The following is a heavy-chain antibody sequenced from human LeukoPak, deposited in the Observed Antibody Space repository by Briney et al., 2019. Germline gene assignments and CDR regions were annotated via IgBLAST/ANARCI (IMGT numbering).Heavy chain of an antibody. CDR3: ARGQRFGPEKFDP. CDR2: ISGSGSST. D-gene: IGHD3-10*01. J-gene: IGHJ5*02. Sequence: PGGSLRLSCAASGFTFSSYGMSWVRQAPGKGLEWVSAISGSGSSTYYAASVKGRFTISRDNSKNTLYLQMNSLRAEDTAVYYCARGQRFGPEKFDPWGQGTLVTVSS. CDR1: GFTFSSYG. V-gene: IGHV3-23*01.